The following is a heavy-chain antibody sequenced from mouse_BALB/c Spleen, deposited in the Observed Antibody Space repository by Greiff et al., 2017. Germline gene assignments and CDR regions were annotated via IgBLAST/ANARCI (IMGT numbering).Heavy chain of an antibody. Sequence: VQLVESGPGLVAPSQSLSITCTVSGFSLNSYGVHWVRQPPGKGLEWLGVIWAGGSTNYNSALMSSLSISKDNSKSQVFLKMNSLQTDDTAMYYCARVAYYGSSGDYWGQGTSVTVSS. CDR3: ARVAYYGSSGDY. D-gene: IGHD2-10*01. V-gene: IGHV2-9*02. CDR2: IWAGGST. CDR1: GFSLNSYG. J-gene: IGHJ4*01.